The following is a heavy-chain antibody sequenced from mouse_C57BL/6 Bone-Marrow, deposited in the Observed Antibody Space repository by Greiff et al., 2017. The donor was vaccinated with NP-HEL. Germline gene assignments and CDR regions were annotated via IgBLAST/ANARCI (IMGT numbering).Heavy chain of an antibody. CDR1: GFTFSSYG. J-gene: IGHJ3*01. V-gene: IGHV5-6*01. D-gene: IGHD2-2*01. CDR2: ISSGGSYT. Sequence: EVQGVESGGDLVKPGGSLKLSCAASGFTFSSYGMSWVRQTPDKRLEWVATISSGGSYTYYPDSVKGRFTISRDNAKNTLYLQMSSLKSEDTAMYYCARPSTMVTTRTWFAYWGQGTLVTVSA. CDR3: ARPSTMVTTRTWFAY.